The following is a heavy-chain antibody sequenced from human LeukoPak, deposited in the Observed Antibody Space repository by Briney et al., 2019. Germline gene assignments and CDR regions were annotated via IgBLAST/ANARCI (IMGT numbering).Heavy chain of an antibody. CDR2: IYYSGSS. CDR3: ARHTYGALDY. Sequence: SETLSLTCTVSGGPISSGGYYWSWIRQHPGKGLEWIGYIYYSGSSYYNPSLKSRVTISVDTSKNQFSLKLSSVTAADTAVYYCARHTYGALDYWGQGTLVTVSS. CDR1: GGPISSGGYY. V-gene: IGHV4-31*03. J-gene: IGHJ4*02. D-gene: IGHD4-17*01.